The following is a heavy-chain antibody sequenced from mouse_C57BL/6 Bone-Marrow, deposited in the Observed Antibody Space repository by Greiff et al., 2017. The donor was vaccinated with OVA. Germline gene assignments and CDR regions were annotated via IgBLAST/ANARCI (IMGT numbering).Heavy chain of an antibody. V-gene: IGHV2-5*01. J-gene: IGHJ4*01. CDR1: GFSLTSYG. D-gene: IGHD1-1*01. Sequence: QVQLQQSGPGLVQPSQSLSITCTVSGFSLTSYGVHWVRQSPGKGLEWLGVIWRGGSTDYNAAFMSRLSITKDNSKSQVFFKMNSLQADDTAIYYCAKNWLLLRKDYAMDYWGQGTSVTVSS. CDR3: AKNWLLLRKDYAMDY. CDR2: IWRGGST.